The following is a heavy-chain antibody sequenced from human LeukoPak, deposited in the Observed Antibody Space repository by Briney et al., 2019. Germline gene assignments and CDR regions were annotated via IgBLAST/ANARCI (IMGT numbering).Heavy chain of an antibody. J-gene: IGHJ6*02. CDR2: INHSGST. D-gene: IGHD3-22*01. CDR3: ARNPPKIYYYDSSGTNYYYYGMDV. Sequence: SETLSLTCAVYGGSFSGYYWSWIRQPPGKGLEWIGEINHSGSTNYNPSLKSRVTISVDTSKNQFSLKLSSVTAADTAVYYCARNPPKIYYYDSSGTNYYYYGMDVWGQGTTVTVSS. CDR1: GGSFSGYY. V-gene: IGHV4-34*01.